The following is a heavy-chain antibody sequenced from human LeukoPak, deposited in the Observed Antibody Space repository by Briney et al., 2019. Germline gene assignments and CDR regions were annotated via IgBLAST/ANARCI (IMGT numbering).Heavy chain of an antibody. V-gene: IGHV4-38-2*02. CDR2: VYHSGSA. CDR3: ARGYSSSWYLNWFDP. Sequence: SETLSLTCTVSGYSISSGYYWGWLRQPPGKGLEWIGSVYHSGSAYYNPSLKSQVTISVDTSKNQFSLKLTSVTAVDTAVYYCARGYSSSWYLNWFDPWGQGTLVTVSS. CDR1: GYSISSGYY. D-gene: IGHD6-13*01. J-gene: IGHJ5*02.